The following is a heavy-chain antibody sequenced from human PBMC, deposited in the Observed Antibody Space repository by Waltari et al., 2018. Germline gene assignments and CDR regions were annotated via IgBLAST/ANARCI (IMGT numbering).Heavy chain of an antibody. V-gene: IGHV3-53*02. CDR3: ARHHLDSSGYYEYYFDY. Sequence: EVQLVETGGGLIQPGGSLRLSCAASGFTVSSNYMSWVRQAPGKGREWVSVIYSGGSTYYADSVKGRFTISRDNSKNTLYLQMNSLRAEDTAVYYCARHHLDSSGYYEYYFDYWGQGTLVTVSS. J-gene: IGHJ4*02. D-gene: IGHD3-22*01. CDR2: IYSGGST. CDR1: GFTVSSNY.